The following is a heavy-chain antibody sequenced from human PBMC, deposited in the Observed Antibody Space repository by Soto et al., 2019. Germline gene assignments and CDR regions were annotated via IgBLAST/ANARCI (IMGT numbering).Heavy chain of an antibody. CDR2: IHHSGDT. J-gene: IGHJ6*02. CDR1: GVSISTNNW. Sequence: QVQLQESGPGLVKPSGTLSLTCAVSGVSISTNNWWSWVRQPPGKGLEWIGEIHHSGDTNYNPSLKSRVSISVDKYTNQFSLRLTSVTAADTAVYYCTTIEYDDIRGYYNLDVWGQGTTVTVSS. D-gene: IGHD3-22*01. CDR3: TTIEYDDIRGYYNLDV. V-gene: IGHV4-4*02.